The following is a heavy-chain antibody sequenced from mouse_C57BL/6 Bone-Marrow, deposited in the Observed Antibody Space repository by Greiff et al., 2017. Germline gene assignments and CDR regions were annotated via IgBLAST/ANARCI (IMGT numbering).Heavy chain of an antibody. D-gene: IGHD1-1*01. CDR1: GYSFTGYF. CDR2: INPYNGDT. J-gene: IGHJ4*01. CDR3: AREGDYYGSSPYAMEN. V-gene: IGHV1-20*01. Sequence: EVQLQQSGPELVKPGDSVKISCKASGYSFTGYFMNWVMQSHGKSLEWIGRINPYNGDTFYNQKFKGKATLTVDKSSRTAHMERRSLKSEDSAVYYCAREGDYYGSSPYAMENWGQGTSVTVSS.